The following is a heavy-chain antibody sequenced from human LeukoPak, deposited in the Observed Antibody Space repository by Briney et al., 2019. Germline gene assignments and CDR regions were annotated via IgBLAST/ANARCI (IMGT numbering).Heavy chain of an antibody. V-gene: IGHV1-2*02. CDR2: ISPNSGAT. Sequence: GASVKVSCKASGYTFTGYYIHWVRQAPGQGLEWMGWISPNSGATNYAQKFQGRVTMTRDSSISTAYMEVNRLTSDDTAVYYCARGMGQVQGSPYNWFDPWGQGTLVTVSS. CDR3: ARGMGQVQGSPYNWFDP. J-gene: IGHJ5*02. D-gene: IGHD2-15*01. CDR1: GYTFTGYY.